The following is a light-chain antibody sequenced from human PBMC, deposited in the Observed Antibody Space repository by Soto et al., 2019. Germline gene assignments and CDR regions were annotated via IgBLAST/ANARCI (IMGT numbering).Light chain of an antibody. V-gene: IGKV3-11*01. CDR3: QQRSNWPCT. CDR2: DAS. CDR1: QSVSSY. Sequence: EIVLTQSPATLSLSPGERATLSCRASQSVSSYLAWFQQKPGQAPRLLIYDASNRATGITARFSGSGSGTDFTLTISSLEPEDCAVYYCQQRSNWPCTFGQGTKVEIK. J-gene: IGKJ1*01.